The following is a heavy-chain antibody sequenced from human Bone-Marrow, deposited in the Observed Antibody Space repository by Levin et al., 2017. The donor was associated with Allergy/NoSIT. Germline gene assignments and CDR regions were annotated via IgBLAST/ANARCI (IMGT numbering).Heavy chain of an antibody. J-gene: IGHJ4*02. D-gene: IGHD4-23*01. V-gene: IGHV1-2*02. CDR1: GYTFTGYY. CDR2: INPNSGGT. Sequence: ASVKVSCKASGYTFTGYYMHWVRQAPGQGLEWMGWINPNSGGTNYAQKFQGRVTMTRDTSISTAYMELSRLRSDDTAVYYCATGGPTDDYGGNSRYWGQGTLVTVSS. CDR3: ATGGPTDDYGGNSRY.